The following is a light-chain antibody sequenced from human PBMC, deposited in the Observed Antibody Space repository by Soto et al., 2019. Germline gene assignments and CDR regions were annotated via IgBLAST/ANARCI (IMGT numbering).Light chain of an antibody. V-gene: IGKV3-20*01. Sequence: EMVLTQSPGTLSLSPGERATLSCRASQSVSSTYLAWYQQTLGQAPRLLIYGASSKASGTPERFSGSGSGTDFTLTISRLEPEDFAVYYCQQYGSSPRSFGQGTKVEVK. CDR3: QQYGSSPRS. CDR1: QSVSSTY. J-gene: IGKJ1*01. CDR2: GAS.